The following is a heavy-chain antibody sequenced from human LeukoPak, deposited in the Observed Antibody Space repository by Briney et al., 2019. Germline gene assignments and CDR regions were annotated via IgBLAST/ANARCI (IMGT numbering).Heavy chain of an antibody. CDR1: GFPLSSYS. Sequence: GGSLRLSCAASGFPLSSYSINWVRQAPGKGLEWVSYISSSGSAIYYVDSVKGRFTVSRDNAKNSLFLQMNSPRAEDTGVYYCVRVKGSYFDYWGQGALVTVSS. CDR2: ISSSGSAI. V-gene: IGHV3-48*01. J-gene: IGHJ4*02. D-gene: IGHD2-15*01. CDR3: VRVKGSYFDY.